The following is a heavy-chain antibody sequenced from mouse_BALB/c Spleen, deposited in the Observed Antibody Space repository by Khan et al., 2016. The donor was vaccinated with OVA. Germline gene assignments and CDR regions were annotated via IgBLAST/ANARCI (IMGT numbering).Heavy chain of an antibody. CDR3: VREGAYNRSDGWFAY. Sequence: QVQLQQSGTELARPGASVKISCKTSGYTFTSYTMHWIRQRPGQALEWIGHINPSNNYTNYNQNFKDKATLIVDKSSNTAYMQVSSLTSEDSAVYYCVREGAYNRSDGWFAYWGQGTLVTVSA. J-gene: IGHJ3*01. D-gene: IGHD2-14*01. CDR2: INPSNNYT. CDR1: GYTFTSYT. V-gene: IGHV1-4*01.